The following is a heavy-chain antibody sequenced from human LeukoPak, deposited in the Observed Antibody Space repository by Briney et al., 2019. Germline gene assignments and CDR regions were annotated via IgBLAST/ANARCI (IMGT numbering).Heavy chain of an antibody. Sequence: GESLKISCKGSGYNFNDYWIGWVRQMPGKGLEWVGLIYPGEFDIRYSPSFQGQVTISADKSNSTAYLQWKSLKASDTAMYYCARHAFHNDNSDYYFAHWGQGTLVTVSS. CDR3: ARHAFHNDNSDYYFAH. V-gene: IGHV5-51*01. CDR1: GYNFNDYW. CDR2: IYPGEFDI. J-gene: IGHJ4*02. D-gene: IGHD3-22*01.